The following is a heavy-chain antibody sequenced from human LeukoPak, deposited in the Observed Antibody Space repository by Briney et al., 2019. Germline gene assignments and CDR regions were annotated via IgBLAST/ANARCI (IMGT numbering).Heavy chain of an antibody. V-gene: IGHV3-7*04. Sequence: GGSLRLSCAASGFTFSSYWMSWARQAPGKGLEWVANIKEDGSQKYYVDSEKGRFTISRDNAKNSLYLQMNSLRAEDTAVYSCARVHDYGDVRVWFDPWGQGTLVTVSS. D-gene: IGHD4-17*01. CDR2: IKEDGSQK. J-gene: IGHJ5*02. CDR3: ARVHDYGDVRVWFDP. CDR1: GFTFSSYW.